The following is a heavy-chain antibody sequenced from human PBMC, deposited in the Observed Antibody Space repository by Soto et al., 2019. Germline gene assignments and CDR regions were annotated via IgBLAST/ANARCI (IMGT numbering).Heavy chain of an antibody. J-gene: IGHJ6*03. D-gene: IGHD2-2*01. CDR1: GGSFSGYY. CDR2: INHSGST. V-gene: IGHV4-34*01. Sequence: PSETLSLTCAVYGGSFSGYYWSWIRQPPGKGLEWIGEINHSGSTNYNPSLKSRVTISVDTSKNQFSLKLSSVTAADTAVYYCARGYCSSTSCYGFYYYYYMDVWGKGTTVTVSS. CDR3: ARGYCSSTSCYGFYYYYYMDV.